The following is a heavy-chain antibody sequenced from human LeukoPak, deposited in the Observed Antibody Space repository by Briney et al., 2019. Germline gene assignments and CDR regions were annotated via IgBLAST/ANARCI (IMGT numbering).Heavy chain of an antibody. J-gene: IGHJ4*02. CDR1: GGSISGSSYY. V-gene: IGHV4-39*01. CDR3: GRQRYLNDHDFSHYSDY. Sequence: SETLSLTCTVSGGSISGSSYYWVWIRQPPGKGLEWLGSIFYSGRTYYNPSLKSRVTISVDTSKDQFSLKLSSVTAADTALYYCGRQRYLNDHDFSHYSDYWGQGTLVTVSS. D-gene: IGHD3-3*01. CDR2: IFYSGRT.